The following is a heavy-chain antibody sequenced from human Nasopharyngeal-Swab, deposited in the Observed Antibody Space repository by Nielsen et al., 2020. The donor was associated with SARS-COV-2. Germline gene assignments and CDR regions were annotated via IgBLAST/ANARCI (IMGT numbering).Heavy chain of an antibody. CDR3: ARDGQSRTNWFDP. CDR2: FSGSGDISGSVGST. D-gene: IGHD2-8*01. V-gene: IGHV3-23*01. CDR1: GYSFRTYG. Sequence: GESLKISCVASGYSFRTYGMSWVRQAPGKGLEWVAAFSGSGDISGSVGSTYYADSVKGRFTISRDTAKNSLYLQMNSLRAEDTAVYYCARDGQSRTNWFDPWGQGTVVTVSS. J-gene: IGHJ5*02.